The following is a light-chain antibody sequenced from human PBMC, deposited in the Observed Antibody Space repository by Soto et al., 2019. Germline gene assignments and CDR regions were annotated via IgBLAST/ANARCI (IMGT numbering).Light chain of an antibody. CDR3: QAWASSTGV. CDR1: KLGDKY. CDR2: QNS. J-gene: IGLJ3*02. Sequence: SYELTQPPSVSVSPGQTASITCSGDKLGDKYACWYQQKPGQSPVLVIYQNSQRPSGIPERFSGSNSGNTATLTISGTQAMDEAYYYCQAWASSTGVFGAGTKVTVL. V-gene: IGLV3-1*01.